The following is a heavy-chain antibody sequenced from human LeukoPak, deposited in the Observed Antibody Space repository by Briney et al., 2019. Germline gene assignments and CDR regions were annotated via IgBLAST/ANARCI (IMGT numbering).Heavy chain of an antibody. Sequence: GGSLRLSCAASGFTFSNYAMRWVRQAPGKGLEWVSAISGSGDTTYYADSVKGRFTISRDNSKNTVYLQMNSLRAEDTAVYYCAKDRTGTTGRDWVDPWGQGTLVTVSS. CDR2: ISGSGDTT. J-gene: IGHJ5*02. CDR1: GFTFSNYA. V-gene: IGHV3-23*01. CDR3: AKDRTGTTGRDWVDP. D-gene: IGHD1-1*01.